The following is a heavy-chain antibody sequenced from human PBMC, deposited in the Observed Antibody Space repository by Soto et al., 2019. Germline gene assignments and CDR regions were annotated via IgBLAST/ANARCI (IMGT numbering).Heavy chain of an antibody. CDR2: ISGCCGTT. D-gene: IGHD2-2*02. CDR3: AKDHCSGASCYTLRGFDI. V-gene: IGHV3-23*01. J-gene: IGHJ3*02. CDR1: GFTFSTYA. Sequence: GGSLRLSCAASGFTFSTYAMNWVRQAPGKGLEWISYISGCCGTTYYADSVKGRFTISRDNSKNILYLQMNSLGAEDTAVYYCAKDHCSGASCYTLRGFDIWGQGTMVTVSS.